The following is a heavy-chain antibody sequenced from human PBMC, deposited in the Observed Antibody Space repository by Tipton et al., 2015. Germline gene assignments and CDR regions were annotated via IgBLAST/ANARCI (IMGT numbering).Heavy chain of an antibody. J-gene: IGHJ6*02. Sequence: SLSLSCAASGFTFKNYAINWVRQAPGKGLEWVSGIGGSGTRTYYADSVKGRFTISRDNSKNTLYLQMDSLRADDTAVYYCAKSLPYSSRRNFYGMDVWGQGTTVTVSS. CDR3: AKSLPYSSRRNFYGMDV. V-gene: IGHV3-23*01. D-gene: IGHD6-13*01. CDR2: IGGSGTRT. CDR1: GFTFKNYA.